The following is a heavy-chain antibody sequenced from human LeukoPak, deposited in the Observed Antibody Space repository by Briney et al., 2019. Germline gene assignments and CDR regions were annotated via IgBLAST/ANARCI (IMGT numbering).Heavy chain of an antibody. V-gene: IGHV3-9*01. CDR3: AKTTYDYRYYFDY. CDR1: GFTFDDYA. CDR2: ISWNSGSI. Sequence: PGRSLRLSCAASGFTFDDYAMHWVRHAPGKGLEWVSGISWNSGSIGYADSVKGRFTISRDNAKYSLYLQMNSLRAEDTALSYCAKTTYDYRYYFDYWGQGTLVTASS. D-gene: IGHD3-16*01. J-gene: IGHJ4*02.